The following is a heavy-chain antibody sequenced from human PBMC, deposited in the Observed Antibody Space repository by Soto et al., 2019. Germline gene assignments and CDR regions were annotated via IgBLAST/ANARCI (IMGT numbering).Heavy chain of an antibody. Sequence: SETLSLTCTVSGGSISSYDWSWIRQPPGKGLGWIGYIYYSGSTNYNPSLMSRVTISSDTSKNQFFLKLSSVTAADTAVYYCARRTVTTLNYWGQGTLVTVSS. V-gene: IGHV4-59*08. CDR1: GGSISSYD. D-gene: IGHD4-17*01. J-gene: IGHJ4*02. CDR2: IYYSGST. CDR3: ARRTVTTLNY.